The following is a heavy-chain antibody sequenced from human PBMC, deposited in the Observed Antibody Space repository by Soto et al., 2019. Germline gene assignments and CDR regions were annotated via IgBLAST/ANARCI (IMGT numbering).Heavy chain of an antibody. V-gene: IGHV4-34*01. CDR3: ARPIYGEGRSGWFDP. Sequence: SETLSLTCAVYGGSFSGYYWSWIRQPPGKGLEWIGEINHSGSTNYNPSLKSRVTISVDTSKNQFSLKLSSVTAADTAVYYCARPIYGEGRSGWFDPWGQGTLVTSPQ. D-gene: IGHD4-17*01. CDR2: INHSGST. CDR1: GGSFSGYY. J-gene: IGHJ5*02.